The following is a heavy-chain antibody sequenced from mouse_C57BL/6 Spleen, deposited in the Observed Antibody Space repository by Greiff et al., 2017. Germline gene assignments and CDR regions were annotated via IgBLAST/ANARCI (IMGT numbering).Heavy chain of an antibody. V-gene: IGHV1-22*01. CDR2: INPNNGGT. Sequence: VQLQQSGPELVKPGASVKMSCKASGYTFTDYHMHWVKQSHGKSLEWIGYINPNNGGTSYNQKFKGKATLTVNTSSSTAYMELRSLTSEDSAVYDCAGPYYFDYWGQGTTLTVSS. J-gene: IGHJ2*01. CDR3: AGPYYFDY. CDR1: GYTFTDYH.